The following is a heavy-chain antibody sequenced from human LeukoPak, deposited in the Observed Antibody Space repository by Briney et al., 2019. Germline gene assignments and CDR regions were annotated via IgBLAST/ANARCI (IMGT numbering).Heavy chain of an antibody. CDR2: ISGSGSIT. CDR1: GFTFSSYA. D-gene: IGHD4-17*01. V-gene: IGHV3-23*01. Sequence: GGSLRLSCAASGFTFSSYAMSWVRQAPGKGLEWVSTISGSGSITYYADSVKGRFTISRDNSRNTLYLQMNSLRADDTAVYYCARAGNYYGDYDFWGQGTLVTVSS. CDR3: ARAGNYYGDYDF. J-gene: IGHJ4*02.